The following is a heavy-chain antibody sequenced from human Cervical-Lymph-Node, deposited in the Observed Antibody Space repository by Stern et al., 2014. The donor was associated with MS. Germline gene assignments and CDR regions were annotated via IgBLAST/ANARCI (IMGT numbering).Heavy chain of an antibody. CDR2: IYYSGST. CDR1: GGSISSYY. V-gene: IGHV4-59*01. Sequence: QLQLQESGPGLVKPSETLSLTCTVSGGSISSYYWSWIRQPPGKGLEWIGYIYYSGSTNYNPSLKSRVTISVDTSKNQFSLKLSSVTAADTAVYYCARVPYSSGWGEFDYWGQGTLVTVSS. J-gene: IGHJ4*02. D-gene: IGHD6-19*01. CDR3: ARVPYSSGWGEFDY.